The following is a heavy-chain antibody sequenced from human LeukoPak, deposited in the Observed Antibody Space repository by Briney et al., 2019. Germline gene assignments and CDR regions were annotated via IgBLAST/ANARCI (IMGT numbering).Heavy chain of an antibody. CDR1: GFNFSDYS. D-gene: IGHD3-3*01. Sequence: KPGRSLRLSCAASGFNFSDYSMNWVRQAPGQGLEWVSSISNSGAWVFYADSVTGRFTISRDNAKNSLYLQMNSLRAEDTAVYYCARLREIPVFGVVTKSTSYFDYWGQGTLVTVSS. CDR2: ISNSGAWV. J-gene: IGHJ4*02. CDR3: ARLREIPVFGVVTKSTSYFDY. V-gene: IGHV3-69-1*01.